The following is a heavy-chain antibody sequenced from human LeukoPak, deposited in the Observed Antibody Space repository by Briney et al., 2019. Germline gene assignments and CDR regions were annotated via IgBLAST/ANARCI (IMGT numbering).Heavy chain of an antibody. D-gene: IGHD2-15*01. J-gene: IGHJ5*02. CDR1: GYTFTGYY. CDR2: INPNSGGT. Sequence: ASVKVSCEASGYTFTGYYMHWVRQAPGQGLEWMGWINPNSGGTNYAQKFQGGVTMTRDTSISTAYMELSRLRSDDTAVYYCARDSRYCSGGSCFFWFDPWGQGTLVTVSS. V-gene: IGHV1-2*02. CDR3: ARDSRYCSGGSCFFWFDP.